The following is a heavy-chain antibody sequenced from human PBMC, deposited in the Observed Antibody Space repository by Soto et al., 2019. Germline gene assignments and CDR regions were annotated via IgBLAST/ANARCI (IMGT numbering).Heavy chain of an antibody. D-gene: IGHD1-26*01. CDR1: GYTFTSYD. J-gene: IGHJ3*02. CDR3: ARGVSGSYQTDAFDI. CDR2: MNPNSGNT. V-gene: IGHV1-8*01. Sequence: QVQLVQSGAEVKKPGASVKVSCKASGYTFTSYDINWVRQATGQGLEWMGWMNPNSGNTCDAQKFQGRVTMTRNTSVSTAYMELSSLRSEDTAVYYCARGVSGSYQTDAFDIWGQGTMVTVSS.